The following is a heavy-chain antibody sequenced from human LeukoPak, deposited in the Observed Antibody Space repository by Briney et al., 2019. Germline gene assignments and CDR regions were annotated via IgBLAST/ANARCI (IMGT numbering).Heavy chain of an antibody. CDR1: GYTFTGYY. J-gene: IGHJ6*03. V-gene: IGHV1-2*02. CDR3: ARGSRVVMRPYYYYMDV. Sequence: GASVKVSCKASGYTFTGYYMHWVRQAPGQGLEWMGWINPNSGGTNYAQKFQGRVTMTRDTSISTAYMELSRLRSDDTAVYYCARGSRVVMRPYYYYMDVWGKGTTVTVSS. D-gene: IGHD3-3*01. CDR2: INPNSGGT.